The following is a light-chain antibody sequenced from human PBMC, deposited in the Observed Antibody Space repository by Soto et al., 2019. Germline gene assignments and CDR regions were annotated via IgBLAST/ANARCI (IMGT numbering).Light chain of an antibody. V-gene: IGKV3-20*01. CDR1: QSVSSSY. Sequence: EIVLTQSPGTLSVSPGARATLSCRASQSVSSSYLAWYQQKPGQAPRLLMYGASHRATGIPDRLSGSGSGTDFTLTISRLEPEDFAVHYWHQYGSSRPRWTFGQGTRVVVK. CDR3: HQYGSSRPRWT. CDR2: GAS. J-gene: IGKJ1*01.